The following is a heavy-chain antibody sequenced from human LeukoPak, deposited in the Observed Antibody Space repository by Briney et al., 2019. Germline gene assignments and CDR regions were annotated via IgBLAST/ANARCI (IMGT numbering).Heavy chain of an antibody. D-gene: IGHD3-22*01. V-gene: IGHV3-15*01. J-gene: IGHJ4*02. CDR2: IKGKTDGGTT. CDR1: GFTFSNAW. CDR3: VKVAPPDYYDTTGDWGDH. Sequence: GGSLRLSCAASGFTFSNAWMSWVRQAPGKGLEWVGRIKGKTDGGTTDYAAPGKGRFTISRDDSKNTLYLQMNSLRAEDTAVYYCVKVAPPDYYDTTGDWGDHWGQGTLVTVSS.